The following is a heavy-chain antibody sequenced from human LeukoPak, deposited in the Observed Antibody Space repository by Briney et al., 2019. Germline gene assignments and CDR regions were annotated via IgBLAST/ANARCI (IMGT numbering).Heavy chain of an antibody. J-gene: IGHJ5*02. CDR1: GGSISSGSYY. D-gene: IGHD3-22*01. Sequence: SETLSLTCTVSGGSISSGSYYWSWIRQPAGKGLEWIGRIYTSGSTNYNPSLKSRVTISVDTSKNQFSLKLSSVTAADTAVYYCARGPPYYDRAGWFDPWGQGTLVTVSS. CDR3: ARGPPYYDRAGWFDP. V-gene: IGHV4-61*02. CDR2: IYTSGST.